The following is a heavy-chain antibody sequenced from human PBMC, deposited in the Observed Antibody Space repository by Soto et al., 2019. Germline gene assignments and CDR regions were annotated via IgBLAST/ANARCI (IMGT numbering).Heavy chain of an antibody. D-gene: IGHD4-17*01. CDR2: ISSSNAYR. CDR3: AREGGDLNWFDP. Sequence: PVGSLRLSCAASGFTFSSYDVNWVRQAPGKGLEWVSSISSSNAYRYYADSVKGRFTISRDNAKNSLYLQMNSLRAEDTAVYYCAREGGDLNWFDPWGQGTLVTVSS. CDR1: GFTFSSYD. V-gene: IGHV3-21*01. J-gene: IGHJ5*02.